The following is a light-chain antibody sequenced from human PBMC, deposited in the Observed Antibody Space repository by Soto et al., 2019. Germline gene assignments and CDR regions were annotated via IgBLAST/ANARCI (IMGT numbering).Light chain of an antibody. CDR2: DVN. Sequence: QSALTQPRSVSGSPGQSVTISCTGTSSDVGNYNYVSWYQQHPGKAPKVMIYDVNKWPSGFPDRFSGSKSGNTASLTISGLQAEDEADYYCCSYAGSYTWVFGGGTKLTVL. CDR3: CSYAGSYTWV. J-gene: IGLJ3*02. CDR1: SSDVGNYNY. V-gene: IGLV2-11*01.